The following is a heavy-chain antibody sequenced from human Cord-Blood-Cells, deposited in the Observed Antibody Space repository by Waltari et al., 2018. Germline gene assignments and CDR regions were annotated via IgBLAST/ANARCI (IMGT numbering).Heavy chain of an antibody. CDR1: GGSISSYY. J-gene: IGHJ2*01. Sequence: QVQLQESGPGLVKPSETLSLTCTVSGGSISSYYWSWIRQPPGKGLEWIGYIYYSGSTNTNPSLKTRVTISVDTSKNQFSLKLISVTAADTAVYYCARRETGYSSSWYWYFDIWGRGTLVTVSS. CDR2: IYYSGST. D-gene: IGHD6-13*01. V-gene: IGHV4-59*08. CDR3: ARRETGYSSSWYWYFDI.